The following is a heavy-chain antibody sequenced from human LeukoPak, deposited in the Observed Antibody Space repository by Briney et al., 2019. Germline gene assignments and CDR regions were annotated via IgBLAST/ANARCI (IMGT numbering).Heavy chain of an antibody. V-gene: IGHV3-21*01. J-gene: IGHJ5*01. CDR2: ISRTSTYI. CDR1: GFTLSYFG. Sequence: KSGGSLRLSCAASGFTLSYFGMNWVRQVPGKGLEWVSSISRTSTYIYYADSVKGRFTISRDNAKNSVHLQMHSLTAEDTAVYYCVRVGRPMTQDNWFDSWGQGTLVAVSS. D-gene: IGHD3-22*01. CDR3: VRVGRPMTQDNWFDS.